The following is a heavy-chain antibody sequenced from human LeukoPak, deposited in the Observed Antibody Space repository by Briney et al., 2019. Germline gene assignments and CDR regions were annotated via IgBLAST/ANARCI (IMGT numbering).Heavy chain of an antibody. CDR2: ISSSSSYI. CDR3: AIVGASPTDY. D-gene: IGHD1-26*01. V-gene: IGHV3-21*01. CDR1: GFTVSSNY. J-gene: IGHJ4*02. Sequence: GGSLRLSCAASGFTVSSNYMTWVRQAPGKGLEWVSSISSSSSYIYYADSVKGRFTISRDNAKNSLYLQMNSLRAEDTAVYYCAIVGASPTDYWGQGTLVTVSS.